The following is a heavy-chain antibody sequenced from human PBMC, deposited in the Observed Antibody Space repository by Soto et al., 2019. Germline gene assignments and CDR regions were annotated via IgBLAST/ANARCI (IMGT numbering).Heavy chain of an antibody. CDR3: ARHAAVDYYDSSGYPYAFDI. V-gene: IGHV5-51*01. D-gene: IGHD3-22*01. Sequence: CKGSGYSFTSYWIGWVRQMPGKGLEWMGIIYPGDSDTRYSPSFQGQVTISADKSISTAYLQWSSLKASDTAMYYCARHAAVDYYDSSGYPYAFDIWGQGTMVTVSS. CDR1: GYSFTSYW. CDR2: IYPGDSDT. J-gene: IGHJ3*02.